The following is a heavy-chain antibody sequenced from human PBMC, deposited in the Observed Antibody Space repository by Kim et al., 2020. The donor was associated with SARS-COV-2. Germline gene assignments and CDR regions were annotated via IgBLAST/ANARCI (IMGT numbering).Heavy chain of an antibody. CDR2: ITTSSTYT. V-gene: IGHV3-11*06. CDR3: ARSVSTVIIPFDY. CDR1: GFTFGDYY. J-gene: IGHJ4*02. Sequence: GGSLRLSCVAAGFTFGDYYMSWIRQAPGKGLEWVSYITTSSTYTKTADSVKGRFTISRDNAKNSLFLQMNSLRAEDTAVYYCARSVSTVIIPFDYWGQGALVTVSS. D-gene: IGHD3-3*01.